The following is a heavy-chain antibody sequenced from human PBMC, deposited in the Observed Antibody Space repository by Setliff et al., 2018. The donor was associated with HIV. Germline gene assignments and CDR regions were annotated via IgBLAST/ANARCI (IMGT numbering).Heavy chain of an antibody. CDR1: GGSFTGYF. V-gene: IGHV4-34*01. D-gene: IGHD3-10*01. CDR2: INDSGDT. J-gene: IGHJ4*02. CDR3: ARGGLRQWYGF. Sequence: SETLSLTCAVYGGSFTGYFWSWIRQSPGKGLEWIGEINDSGDTNSNPSLKSRVTISVVTSKNQFSLRLTSVTAADTGVYYCARGGLRQWYGFWGQGTLVTVSS.